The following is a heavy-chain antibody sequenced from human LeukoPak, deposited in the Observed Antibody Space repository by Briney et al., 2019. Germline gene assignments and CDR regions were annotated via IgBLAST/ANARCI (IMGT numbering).Heavy chain of an antibody. J-gene: IGHJ4*02. Sequence: PSQTLSLTCAVSGGSISSGGYSWSWIRQPPGKGLEWTGYIYHSGSTYYNPSLKSRVTISVDTSKNHFSLRLSSVTAADTAMYYCARAGGVDTAMDANFDYWGQGTLVTVSS. V-gene: IGHV4-30-2*01. CDR3: ARAGGVDTAMDANFDY. D-gene: IGHD5-18*01. CDR1: GGSISSGGYS. CDR2: IYHSGST.